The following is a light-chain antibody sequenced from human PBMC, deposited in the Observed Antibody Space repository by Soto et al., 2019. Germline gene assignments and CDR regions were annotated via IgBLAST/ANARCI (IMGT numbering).Light chain of an antibody. CDR1: QSINSW. J-gene: IGKJ1*01. CDR2: KVS. Sequence: DIQMTQSPSTLSASVGDRVTITCRASQSINSWLDWYQQKPGKAPKLLIYKVSTLESGAPSRFRGGGSGTEFTLTISSLQPDDFATYNCQQYNSVWTFGQGTKVDIK. CDR3: QQYNSVWT. V-gene: IGKV1-5*03.